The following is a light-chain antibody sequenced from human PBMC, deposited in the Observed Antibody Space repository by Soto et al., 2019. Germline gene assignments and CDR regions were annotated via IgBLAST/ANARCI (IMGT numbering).Light chain of an antibody. CDR3: SSYTNTNPLV. J-gene: IGLJ1*01. CDR1: SSVVGAYDS. V-gene: IGLV2-14*01. CDR2: EVT. Sequence: QSALTQPASVSGSPGQSITISCTGTSSVVGAYDSVSWYQHHPGKAPKLMIYEVTDRPSGVSNRFSGSKSGNTASLTISGLPADDEADYYCSSYTNTNPLVFATGTKATVL.